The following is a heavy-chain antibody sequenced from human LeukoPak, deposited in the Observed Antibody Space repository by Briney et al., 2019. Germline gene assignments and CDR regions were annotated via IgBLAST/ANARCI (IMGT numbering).Heavy chain of an antibody. D-gene: IGHD3-10*01. CDR1: GGSISSGGHY. V-gene: IGHV4-31*03. Sequence: SETLSLTCTVSGGSISSGGHYWSWIRQHPEKGLEWIGYIYYSGSTYYNPSLKSRVTISVDTSKNQFSLKLSSVTAADTAVYYCARGWRKYYGSGSFSEPWFDPWGQGTLVTVSS. CDR3: ARGWRKYYGSGSFSEPWFDP. CDR2: IYYSGST. J-gene: IGHJ5*02.